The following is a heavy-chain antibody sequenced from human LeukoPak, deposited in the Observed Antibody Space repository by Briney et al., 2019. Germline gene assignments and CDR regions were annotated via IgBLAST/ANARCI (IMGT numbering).Heavy chain of an antibody. J-gene: IGHJ4*02. CDR2: ISGSGYYS. Sequence: PGGSLRLSCVASGFTFSNYAMSWVRQAPGKGLEWVSVISGSGYYSYYADSVKGRFTVSRDNSKTTLYLQMNSLRADDTAVYYCAKGGPTGSNYFDFWGQGTLVTVSS. V-gene: IGHV3-23*01. CDR3: AKGGPTGSNYFDF. CDR1: GFTFSNYA. D-gene: IGHD1-26*01.